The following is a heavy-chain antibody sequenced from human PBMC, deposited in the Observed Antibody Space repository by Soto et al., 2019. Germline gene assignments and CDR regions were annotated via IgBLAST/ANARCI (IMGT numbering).Heavy chain of an antibody. CDR3: ARGGYCSGGSCPPGGY. V-gene: IGHV4-34*01. CDR2: INHSGST. Sequence: SETLSLTCAVYGGSFSGYYWSWIRQPPGKGLEWIGEINHSGSTNYNPSLKSRVTISVDTSKNQFSLKLSSVTAADTAVYYCARGGYCSGGSCPPGGYWGQGTLVTVSS. D-gene: IGHD2-15*01. J-gene: IGHJ4*02. CDR1: GGSFSGYY.